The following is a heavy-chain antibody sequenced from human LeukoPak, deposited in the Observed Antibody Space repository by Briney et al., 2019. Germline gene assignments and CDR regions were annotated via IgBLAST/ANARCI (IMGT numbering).Heavy chain of an antibody. V-gene: IGHV3-7*01. CDR2: IKQDGSEK. J-gene: IGHJ3*02. CDR1: GFTFSSYW. D-gene: IGHD3-22*01. Sequence: PGGSLRLSCAASGFTFSSYWMSWVRQAPGKGLEWVANIKQDGSEKYYVDSVKGRFTISRDNAKNSLYLQINSLRAEDTAVYYCASLSSGSFDAFDIWGQGTMVTVSS. CDR3: ASLSSGSFDAFDI.